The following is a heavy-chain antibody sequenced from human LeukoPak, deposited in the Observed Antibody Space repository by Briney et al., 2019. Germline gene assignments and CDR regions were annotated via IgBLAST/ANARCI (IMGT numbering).Heavy chain of an antibody. CDR1: GGSISSYY. Sequence: SETLSLTCTVSGGSISSYYWSWIRQPPGGGLEWIGYIYYSGSTNYNPSLKRRVTISLDTSKSQFSLKLRSVTAADTAVYYCARSGLNSRYYFGMDVWGQGTTVTVSS. CDR2: IYYSGST. D-gene: IGHD5-12*01. V-gene: IGHV4-59*01. J-gene: IGHJ6*02. CDR3: ARSGLNSRYYFGMDV.